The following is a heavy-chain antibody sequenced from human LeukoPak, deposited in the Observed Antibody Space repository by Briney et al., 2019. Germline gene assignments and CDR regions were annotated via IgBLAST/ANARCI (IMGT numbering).Heavy chain of an antibody. Sequence: ASVKVSCKASGYTFTSYDINWVRQATGQGLEWMGWMNPNSGNTGYAQKFQGRVTMTRNTSISTAYMELSSLRSEDTAVYYCARGGRQRSCSGGSCYWTLGIDYWGQGSLVTVSS. CDR1: GYTFTSYD. D-gene: IGHD2-15*01. V-gene: IGHV1-8*02. CDR3: ARGGRQRSCSGGSCYWTLGIDY. CDR2: MNPNSGNT. J-gene: IGHJ4*02.